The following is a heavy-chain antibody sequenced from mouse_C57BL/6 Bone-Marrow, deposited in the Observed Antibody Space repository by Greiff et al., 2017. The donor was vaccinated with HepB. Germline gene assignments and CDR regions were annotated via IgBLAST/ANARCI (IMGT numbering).Heavy chain of an antibody. CDR2: IDPSDSYT. Sequence: VQLQQPGAELVKPGASVKLSCKASGYTFTSYRMQWVKQRPGQGLEWIGEIDPSDSYTNYNQKFKGKATLTVDTSSSTAYMQLSSLTSEDSAVYYCAREGLLRWYFDVWGTGTTVTVSS. CDR1: GYTFTSYR. CDR3: AREGLLRWYFDV. V-gene: IGHV1-50*01. D-gene: IGHD1-1*01. J-gene: IGHJ1*03.